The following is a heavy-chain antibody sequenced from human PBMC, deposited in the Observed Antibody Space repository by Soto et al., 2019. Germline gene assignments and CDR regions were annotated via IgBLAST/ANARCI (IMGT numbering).Heavy chain of an antibody. D-gene: IGHD6-19*01. Sequence: QVQLQESGPGLVKPSETLSLTCSVSGGSISSYYWSWIRQPPGKGLEWIGYIYYSGSTNYNPSLKRRVPISVDTSENQVSLKMSSVTAADTAVYYCARGQVSGTSWWFDPWGQGTLVTVSS. J-gene: IGHJ5*02. CDR2: IYYSGST. CDR1: GGSISSYY. V-gene: IGHV4-59*08. CDR3: ARGQVSGTSWWFDP.